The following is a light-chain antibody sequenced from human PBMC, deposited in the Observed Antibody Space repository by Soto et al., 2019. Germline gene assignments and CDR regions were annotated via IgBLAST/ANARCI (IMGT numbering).Light chain of an antibody. CDR1: QTISIY. CDR2: GAT. CDR3: KESDSFPYS. J-gene: IGKJ2*01. V-gene: IGKV1-39*01. Sequence: DIRMTQSPSSLSASVGDRVTITCRASQTISIYLNWYQVKPGKAPNLLIYGATRLQTGVPSRFTGSGSGTEFSLTITSLQPEDLATYFRKESDSFPYSFGQGTRLEIK.